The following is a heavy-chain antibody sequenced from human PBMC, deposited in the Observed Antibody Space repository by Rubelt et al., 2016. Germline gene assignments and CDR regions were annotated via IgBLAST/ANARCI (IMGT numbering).Heavy chain of an antibody. CDR2: ISADNGNT. Sequence: QVQLVQSGAEVKKPGASVTVSCKASGYTFTSYGISWVRHAPGQGLEWMGWISADNGNTNYAQKLQGRVTMNTDTSTSTDYMVLRSLRADDTAVYYCARGNSGYDYGLDYWGQGTLVTVSS. CDR3: ARGNSGYDYGLDY. D-gene: IGHD5-12*01. CDR1: GYTFTSYG. J-gene: IGHJ4*02. V-gene: IGHV1-18*01.